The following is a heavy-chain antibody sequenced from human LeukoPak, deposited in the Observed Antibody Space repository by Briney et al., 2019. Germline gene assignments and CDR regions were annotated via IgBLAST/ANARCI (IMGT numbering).Heavy chain of an antibody. Sequence: GGSLRLSCAASGFSVSDYFMAWVRQAPGKGLQWVSHIDRGGVTEDADSVKGRFTVSRDNSKNTLYLQMNSLRAEDTAVYYCAKDRGSYLTYFDYWGQGTLVTVSS. CDR1: GFSVSDYF. CDR2: IDRGGVT. J-gene: IGHJ4*02. D-gene: IGHD1-26*01. V-gene: IGHV3-53*01. CDR3: AKDRGSYLTYFDY.